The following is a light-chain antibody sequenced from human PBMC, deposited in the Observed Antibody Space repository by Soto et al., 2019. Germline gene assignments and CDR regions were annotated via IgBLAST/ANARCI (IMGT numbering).Light chain of an antibody. CDR3: AAWDDTLRGQV. CDR2: RNT. V-gene: IGLV1-47*01. Sequence: QSALTQPPSASGTPGQGVIISCSGSDSNDESNYVYWYQHLPGAAPRLLIYRNTQRPSGVPDRFSASKSGTSASLAISGLRSEDEADYYCAAWDDTLRGQVFGTGTKVTVL. J-gene: IGLJ1*01. CDR1: DSNDESNY.